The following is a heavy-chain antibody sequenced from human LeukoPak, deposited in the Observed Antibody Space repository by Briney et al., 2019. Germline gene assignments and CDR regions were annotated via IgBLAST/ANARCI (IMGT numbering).Heavy chain of an antibody. Sequence: SETLSLTCTVSGGSISSYYWSWIRQPAGKGLERIGRIYTSGSTNYNPSLKSRVTMSVDTSKNQFSLKLSSVTAADTAVYYCARERGEYDILTGYYTGVSPLDYWGQGTLVTVSS. V-gene: IGHV4-4*07. J-gene: IGHJ4*02. D-gene: IGHD3-9*01. CDR1: GGSISSYY. CDR3: ARERGEYDILTGYYTGVSPLDY. CDR2: IYTSGST.